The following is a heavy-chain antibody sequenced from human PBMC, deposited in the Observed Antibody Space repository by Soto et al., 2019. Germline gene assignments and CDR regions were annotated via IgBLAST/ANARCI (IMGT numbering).Heavy chain of an antibody. CDR3: ATVGSGYSGYDSRHDY. D-gene: IGHD5-12*01. CDR2: FDPEDGET. Sequence: ASLKVSCKVSGYTLTELSMHWVRQAPGKGLEWMGGFDPEDGETIYAQKFQGRVTMTEDTSTDTAYMELSSLRSEDTAVYYCATVGSGYSGYDSRHDYSGPGTLVTVSS. CDR1: GYTLTELS. J-gene: IGHJ4*02. V-gene: IGHV1-24*01.